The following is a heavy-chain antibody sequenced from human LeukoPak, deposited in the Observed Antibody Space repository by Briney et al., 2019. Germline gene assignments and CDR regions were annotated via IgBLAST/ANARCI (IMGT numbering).Heavy chain of an antibody. CDR3: ARGSPPDN. V-gene: IGHV3-30-3*01. CDR1: GSSFSGYA. CDR2: MSYDGSNS. J-gene: IGHJ4*02. Sequence: PGGSLRLSCAASGSSFSGYAMYWVSQAPGKGLEWVAVMSYDGSNSYYVDSVKGRFTISRDDSKNTLYLQMSSLRPEDTAVYYCARGSPPDNWGQGTLVTVSS.